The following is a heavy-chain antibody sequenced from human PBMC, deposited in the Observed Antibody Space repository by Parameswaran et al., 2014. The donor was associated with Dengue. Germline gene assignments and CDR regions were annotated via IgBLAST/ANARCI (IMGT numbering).Heavy chain of an antibody. CDR2: IYYSGST. J-gene: IGHJ6*02. CDR3: ARGGPAVPYYYYYGMDV. Sequence: SETLSLTCTVSGGSISSYYWSWIRQPPGKGLEWIGYIYYSGSTNYNPSLKSRVTISVDTSKNQFSLKLSSVTAADTAVYYCARGGPAVPYYYYYGMDVWGQGTTVTVSS. CDR1: GGSISSYY. V-gene: IGHV4-59*13. D-gene: IGHD2-2*01.